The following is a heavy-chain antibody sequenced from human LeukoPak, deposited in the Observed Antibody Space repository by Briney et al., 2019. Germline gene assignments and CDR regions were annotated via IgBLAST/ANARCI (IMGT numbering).Heavy chain of an antibody. J-gene: IGHJ4*02. CDR2: IGSSSSYI. CDR3: ARIAPTAMVF. CDR1: GFTFSSYS. V-gene: IGHV3-21*01. D-gene: IGHD5-18*01. Sequence: GGSLRLSCAASGFTFSSYSMNWVRQAPGKGLEWVSSIGSSSSYIYYADSVKGRFTISRDNAKNSLYLQMNSLRAEDTAVYYCARIAPTAMVFWGQGTLVTVSS.